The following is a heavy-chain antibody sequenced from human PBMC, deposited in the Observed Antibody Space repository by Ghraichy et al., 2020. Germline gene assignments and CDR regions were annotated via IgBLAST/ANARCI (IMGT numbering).Heavy chain of an antibody. D-gene: IGHD2-21*02. CDR2: IIPIFGTA. V-gene: IGHV1-69*06. CDR3: ARDTIAYCGGDCWQGAPDAFDI. J-gene: IGHJ3*02. Sequence: SVKVSCKASGGTFSSYAISWVRQAPGQGLEWMGGIIPIFGTANYAQKFQGRVTITADKSTSTAYMELSSLRSEDTAVYYCARDTIAYCGGDCWQGAPDAFDIWGQGTMVTVSS. CDR1: GGTFSSYA.